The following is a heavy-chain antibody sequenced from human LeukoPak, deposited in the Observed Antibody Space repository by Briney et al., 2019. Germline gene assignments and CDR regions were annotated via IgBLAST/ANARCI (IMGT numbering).Heavy chain of an antibody. CDR3: ARVLITMIVNDAFDI. V-gene: IGHV1-3*01. D-gene: IGHD3-22*01. J-gene: IGHJ3*02. CDR1: GYTFTSYY. CDR2: INAGNGNT. Sequence: GVSVTVSCKASGYTFTSYYMHWVRQAPGQRLEWMGWINAGNGNTKYSQKFQGRVTITRDTSASTAYMELSSLRSEDTAVYYCARVLITMIVNDAFDIWGQGTMVTVSS.